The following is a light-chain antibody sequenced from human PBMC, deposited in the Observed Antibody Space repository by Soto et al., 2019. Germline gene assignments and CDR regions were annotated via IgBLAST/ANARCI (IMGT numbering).Light chain of an antibody. J-gene: IGKJ4*01. Sequence: DIQMTQSPSSVSASVGDRVTITCRASQGISNWLAWYQQKPGRAPKLLIYAASSLKSGVPSRFSGSGSGTDFILTISSLQPEDFATYYCQQTNTFPLTFGGGTRVDI. CDR1: QGISNW. CDR2: AAS. CDR3: QQTNTFPLT. V-gene: IGKV1-12*01.